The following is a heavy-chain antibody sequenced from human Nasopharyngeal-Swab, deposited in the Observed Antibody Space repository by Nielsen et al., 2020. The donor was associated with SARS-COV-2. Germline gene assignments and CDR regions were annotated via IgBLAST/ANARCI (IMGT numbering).Heavy chain of an antibody. V-gene: IGHV4-34*01. CDR3: ASSDCGGDCYPDAFDI. J-gene: IGHJ3*02. Sequence: SETLSLTCAVYGGSFSGYYWSWIRQPPGKGLEWIGEINHSGSTNYNPSLKSRVTISVDTSKNQFPLKLSSVTAADTAVYYCASSDCGGDCYPDAFDIWGQGTMVTVSS. CDR1: GGSFSGYY. D-gene: IGHD2-21*02. CDR2: INHSGST.